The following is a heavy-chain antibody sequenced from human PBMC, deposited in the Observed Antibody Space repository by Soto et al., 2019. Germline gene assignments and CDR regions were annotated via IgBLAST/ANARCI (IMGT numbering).Heavy chain of an antibody. D-gene: IGHD6-13*01. J-gene: IGHJ3*02. Sequence: PGGSLRLSCAASGFTFSNAWMNWVRQAPGKGLEWVGRIKSKTDGGTTDYAAPVKGRFTISRDDSKNTLYLQMNSLKTEDTAVYYCTTSIAAAGTGDALDIWGQGTMVTVSS. CDR1: GFTFSNAW. CDR2: IKSKTDGGTT. CDR3: TTSIAAAGTGDALDI. V-gene: IGHV3-15*07.